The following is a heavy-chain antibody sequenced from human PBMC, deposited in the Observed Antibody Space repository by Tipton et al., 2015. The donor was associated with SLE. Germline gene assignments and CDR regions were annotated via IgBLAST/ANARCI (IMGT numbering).Heavy chain of an antibody. CDR3: SGELSPRDGFDI. J-gene: IGHJ3*02. CDR1: GFTFSIYT. CDR2: ISYDGSNR. D-gene: IGHD3-16*02. V-gene: IGHV3-30*04. Sequence: SLRLSCAASGFTFSIYTMHWVRQAPGKGLEWVAVISYDGSNRYYADSVKGRFTISRDNSKNTLYLQMNSLRAEDTAVYYCSGELSPRDGFDIWGQGTMVTVSS.